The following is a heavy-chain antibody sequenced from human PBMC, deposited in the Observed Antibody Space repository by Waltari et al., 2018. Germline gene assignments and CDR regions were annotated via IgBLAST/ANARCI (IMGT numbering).Heavy chain of an antibody. CDR2: IYYIGST. D-gene: IGHD2-15*01. CDR3: ARVLPLHDAFDI. CDR1: GGSIRSGGYY. J-gene: IGHJ3*02. V-gene: IGHV4-31*03. Sequence: QVQLQESGPGLVKPSQTLSLTCTVSGGSIRSGGYYWSWIRQHPGKGLEWIVYIYYIGSTYYNPSLTSRVTISVDTSKNQFSLKLSSVTAADTAVYYCARVLPLHDAFDIWGQGTMVTVSS.